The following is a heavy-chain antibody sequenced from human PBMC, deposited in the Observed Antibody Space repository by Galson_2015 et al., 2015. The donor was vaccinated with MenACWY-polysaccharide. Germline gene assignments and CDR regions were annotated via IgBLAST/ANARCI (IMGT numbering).Heavy chain of an antibody. CDR3: ARRGNYDFWSGYLLFDY. V-gene: IGHV4-39*01. Sequence: ETLSLTCTVSGGSISSSSYYWGWIRQPPGKGLEWIGSIYYSGSTYYNPSLKSRVTISVDTSKNQFSLKLSSVTAADTAVYYCARRGNYDFWSGYLLFDYWGQGTLVTVSS. D-gene: IGHD3-3*01. J-gene: IGHJ4*02. CDR1: GGSISSSSYY. CDR2: IYYSGST.